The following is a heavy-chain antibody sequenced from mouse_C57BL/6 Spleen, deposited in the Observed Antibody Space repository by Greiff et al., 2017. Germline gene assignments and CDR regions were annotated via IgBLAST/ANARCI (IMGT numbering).Heavy chain of an antibody. D-gene: IGHD2-5*01. CDR2: TFYSGIT. Sequence: EVKLQESGPSLVRPSQTLSLTCTVTGFSINSDCYWIWIRQFPGNKLEYIGYTFYSGITYYNPSLESRTYITRDTSKNQFSLKLSSVTTEDTATYYCARGWGYSNYGSGAMDYWGQGTSVTVSS. V-gene: IGHV3-3*01. J-gene: IGHJ4*01. CDR3: ARGWGYSNYGSGAMDY. CDR1: GFSINSDCY.